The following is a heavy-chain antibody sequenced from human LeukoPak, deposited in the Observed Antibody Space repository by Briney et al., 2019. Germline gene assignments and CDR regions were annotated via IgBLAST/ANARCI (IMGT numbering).Heavy chain of an antibody. J-gene: IGHJ4*02. D-gene: IGHD3-22*01. CDR3: ARPLPYDSSGYYSPYYFDY. V-gene: IGHV3-66*01. CDR2: IYSGGST. Sequence: GGSLRLSCAASGFTVSSNYMSWVRQAPGKGLEWVSVIYSGGSTYYADSVKGRFTISRDNSKNTLYLQMNSLRAEDTAVYYCARPLPYDSSGYYSPYYFDYWGQGTLVTVSS. CDR1: GFTVSSNY.